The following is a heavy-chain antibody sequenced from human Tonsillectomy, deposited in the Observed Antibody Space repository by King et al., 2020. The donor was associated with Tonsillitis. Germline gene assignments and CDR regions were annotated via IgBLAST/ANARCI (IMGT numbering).Heavy chain of an antibody. CDR1: GGSISSYY. J-gene: IGHJ6*03. V-gene: IGHV4-59*01. CDR2: IYYSGST. Sequence: QLQESGPGLVKPSETLSLTCTFSGGSISSYYWSWIRQPPGKGLEWIGYIYYSGSTNYNPSLKSRVTISVDTSKNQFSLKLGSVTAADTAVYYCASLTAMVPYYYYYMDVWGKGTTVTVSS. CDR3: ASLTAMVPYYYYYMDV. D-gene: IGHD5-18*01.